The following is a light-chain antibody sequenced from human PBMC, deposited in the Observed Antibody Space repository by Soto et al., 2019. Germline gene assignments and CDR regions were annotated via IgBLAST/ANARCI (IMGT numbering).Light chain of an antibody. J-gene: IGKJ4*01. CDR2: DAS. CDR3: QQSFTIPIT. V-gene: IGKV1-39*01. CDR1: QSIASC. Sequence: DIQMTQSPSSLSVSVGDRVTITCRASQSIASCLNWYQQKPGKAPKLLISDASRLQSGVPSRFSGSGSGTDFTLTISSLQPEDFATYHCQQSFTIPITFGGGTKVETK.